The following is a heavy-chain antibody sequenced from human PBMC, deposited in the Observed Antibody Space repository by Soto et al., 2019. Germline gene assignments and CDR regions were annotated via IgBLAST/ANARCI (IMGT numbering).Heavy chain of an antibody. CDR3: ARGRSYYYYIYMDV. CDR2: IGTAGDT. J-gene: IGHJ6*03. CDR1: GFTFSSYD. V-gene: IGHV3-13*01. Sequence: GGSLRLSCAASGFTFSSYDMHWVRQATGKGLEWVSAIGTAGDTYYPGSVKGRFTISRENAKNSLYLQVNSLRAGDTAVYYCARGRSYYYYIYMDVWGKGTTVTVSS.